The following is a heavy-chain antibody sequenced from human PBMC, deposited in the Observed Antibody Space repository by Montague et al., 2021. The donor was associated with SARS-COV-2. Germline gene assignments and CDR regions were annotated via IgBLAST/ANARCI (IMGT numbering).Heavy chain of an antibody. CDR2: ISYDGSNK. D-gene: IGHD1-26*01. Sequence: SLRLSCAASGFTFSSYVMHWVRQAPGKGLEWVAVISYDGSNKYYADSVKGRFTISRDNSKNTLYLQMNSLRAEDTAVYYCARARSGSYLYYFDYWGQGTLVTVSS. J-gene: IGHJ4*02. CDR1: GFTFSSYV. CDR3: ARARSGSYLYYFDY. V-gene: IGHV3-30-3*01.